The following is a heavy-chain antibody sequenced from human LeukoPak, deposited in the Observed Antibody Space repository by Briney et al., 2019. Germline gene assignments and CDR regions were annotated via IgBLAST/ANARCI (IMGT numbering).Heavy chain of an antibody. Sequence: GGSLRLSYVGSEFTFRSYDMHWVRQAPGKGLEWVAVISYDGSNKDYADSVKGRFTISRDNTKNTLFLQMNSLRAEDTAVYYYAKEVRGDAFDIWGQGTMVTVSS. CDR1: EFTFRSYD. J-gene: IGHJ3*02. CDR3: AKEVRGDAFDI. V-gene: IGHV3-30*18. CDR2: ISYDGSNK. D-gene: IGHD3-16*01.